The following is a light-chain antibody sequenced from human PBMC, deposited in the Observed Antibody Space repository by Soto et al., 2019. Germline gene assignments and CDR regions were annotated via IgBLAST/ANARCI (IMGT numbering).Light chain of an antibody. J-gene: IGKJ4*01. CDR1: QSVSSQ. CDR3: QPRCDWPLT. Sequence: EIVLTQSPATLSLSPGERATLSCRASQSVSSQLAWYQQKPGQAPRLLIYDASNRATGIPARFSGSGSATDFTLPISSLEPEDFAVYYCQPRCDWPLTFGGGTKVEIK. V-gene: IGKV3-11*01. CDR2: DAS.